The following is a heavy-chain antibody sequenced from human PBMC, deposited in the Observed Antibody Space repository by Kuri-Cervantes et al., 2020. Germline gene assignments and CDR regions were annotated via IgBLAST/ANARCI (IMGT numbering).Heavy chain of an antibody. V-gene: IGHV3-21*03. CDR3: ARGLGYSYGMGFDY. D-gene: IGHD5-18*01. J-gene: IGHJ4*02. Sequence: ADSVKGRFTIARDNAKSSLCLQMNSLRAEDTAVYYCARGLGYSYGMGFDYWGQGTLVTVSS.